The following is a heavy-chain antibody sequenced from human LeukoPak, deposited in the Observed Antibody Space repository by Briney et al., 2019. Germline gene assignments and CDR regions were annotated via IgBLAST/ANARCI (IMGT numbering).Heavy chain of an antibody. V-gene: IGHV4-39*01. D-gene: IGHD3-22*01. Sequence: SETLSLTCTVSGGSISSSSYYWGWLRQPPGKGLEWIGSIYYSGSTYYNPSLKSRVTISVDTCKNQFSLKLSSVTAADTAVYYCARRRLHCHYYDSSGVYVDYWGQGTRVTVSS. CDR2: IYYSGST. CDR1: GGSISSSSYY. J-gene: IGHJ4*02. CDR3: ARRRLHCHYYDSSGVYVDY.